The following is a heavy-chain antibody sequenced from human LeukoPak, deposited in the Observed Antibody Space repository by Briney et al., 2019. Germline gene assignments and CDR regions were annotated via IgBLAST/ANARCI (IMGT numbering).Heavy chain of an antibody. D-gene: IGHD3-22*01. V-gene: IGHV1-69*04. CDR2: IIPILGIA. CDR3: AREGYDSSYYYYLDY. J-gene: IGHJ4*02. CDR1: GGTFSSYT. Sequence: GASVKVSCKASGGTFSSYTISWVRQAPGQGLEWMGRIIPILGIANYAQKFQGRVTITADKSTSTAYMELSSLRSEDTAVYYCAREGYDSSYYYYLDYWGQGTLVTVSS.